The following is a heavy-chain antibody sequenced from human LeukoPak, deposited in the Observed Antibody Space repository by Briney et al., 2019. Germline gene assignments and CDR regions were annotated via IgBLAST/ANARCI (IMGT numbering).Heavy chain of an antibody. CDR1: GFTFSSYG. Sequence: GGSLRLSCAASGFTFSSYGMNWVRQAPGKGLEWVAVIWYDGSNKYYADSVKGRFTISRDNSKNTLYLQMNSLRAEDTAVYYCAKHSSSWSYYYYYMDVWSKGTTVTVSS. D-gene: IGHD6-13*01. J-gene: IGHJ6*03. CDR3: AKHSSSWSYYYYYMDV. V-gene: IGHV3-33*06. CDR2: IWYDGSNK.